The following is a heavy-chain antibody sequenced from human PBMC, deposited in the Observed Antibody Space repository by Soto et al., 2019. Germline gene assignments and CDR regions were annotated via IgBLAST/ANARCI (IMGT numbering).Heavy chain of an antibody. V-gene: IGHV4-59*01. CDR2: SFPSGST. D-gene: IGHD6-13*01. CDR1: GDSISTYY. CDR3: AGKFDSSSWYGLSQKMVGYGLVV. Sequence: SETLSLTCTVSGDSISTYYCSWIRQAPGRGLEWIGYSFPSGSTKYNPSLKSRATISVDTAKNQFSLKLSSVTAADTAVYYCAGKFDSSSWYGLSQKMVGYGLVVWGQGTTVSVSS. J-gene: IGHJ6*02.